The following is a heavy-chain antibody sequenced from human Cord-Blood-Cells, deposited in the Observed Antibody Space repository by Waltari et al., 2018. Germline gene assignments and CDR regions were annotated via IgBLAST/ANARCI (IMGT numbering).Heavy chain of an antibody. Sequence: QVQLQQWGAGLLKPSETLSLTCAVYGGSFSGYYWSWIRQPPGKGLEWIGEINHSGSTNYNPSLKSRVTISVDTSKNQFSLKLSSVTAADTAVYYCARGLKNLVLGSYYYFDYWGQGTLVTVSS. CDR3: ARGLKNLVLGSYYYFDY. V-gene: IGHV4-34*01. J-gene: IGHJ4*02. CDR1: GGSFSGYY. D-gene: IGHD1-26*01. CDR2: INHSGST.